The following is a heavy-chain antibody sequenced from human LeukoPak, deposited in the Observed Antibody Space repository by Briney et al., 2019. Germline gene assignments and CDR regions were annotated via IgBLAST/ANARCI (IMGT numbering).Heavy chain of an antibody. D-gene: IGHD5-24*01. CDR3: AKDREMATKLGSSDY. Sequence: GGSLRLSCAASGFTFSSYAMSWVRQAPGKGLEWVSGISGSGGSTYYADSVKGRFTISRDNSKNTLYLQMNSLRAEDTAVYYCAKDREMATKLGSSDYWGQGTLVTVSS. V-gene: IGHV3-23*01. CDR1: GFTFSSYA. CDR2: ISGSGGST. J-gene: IGHJ4*02.